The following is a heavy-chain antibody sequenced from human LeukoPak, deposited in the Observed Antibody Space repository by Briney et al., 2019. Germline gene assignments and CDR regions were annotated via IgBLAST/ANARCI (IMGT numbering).Heavy chain of an antibody. Sequence: PGGSLRLSCAASGFTFSSYSMSWVRQAPGKGLEWVGRIKSKTDGGTTDYAAPVKGRFTISRDDSKNTLYLQMNSLKTEDTAVYYCTTAVVHYYGSGWGQGTLVTVSS. V-gene: IGHV3-15*01. CDR1: GFTFSSYS. CDR3: TTAVVHYYGSG. D-gene: IGHD3-10*01. CDR2: IKSKTDGGTT. J-gene: IGHJ4*02.